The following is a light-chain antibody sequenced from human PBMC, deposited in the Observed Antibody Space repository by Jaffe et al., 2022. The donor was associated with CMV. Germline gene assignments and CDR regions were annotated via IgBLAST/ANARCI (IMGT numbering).Light chain of an antibody. V-gene: IGLV3-19*01. CDR1: RLRKYF. Sequence: SSELTQDPAVSVALGQTVRITCRGDRLRKYFASWYQQKPGQAPVLLIYGRNKRPSGISDRFSGSASRDFSSLTITGVQAEDEADYYCDCRDTYDITVFGPGTTVTVI. J-gene: IGLJ1*01. CDR2: GRN. CDR3: DCRDTYDITV.